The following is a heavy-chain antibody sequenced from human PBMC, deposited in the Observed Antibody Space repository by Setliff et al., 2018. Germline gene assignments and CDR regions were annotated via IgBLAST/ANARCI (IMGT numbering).Heavy chain of an antibody. CDR2: ISPGNSDT. CDR3: AASYSSSPRGAFDV. D-gene: IGHD3-22*01. J-gene: IGHJ3*01. Sequence: GESLKISCKTSGFDFTNYWIGWVRQKPGKGLEWMGIISPGNSDTRDSPSFQGQVTISADKSTNTAYVQWRTLTASDTAMYYCAASYSSSPRGAFDVWGQGTMVTVSS. CDR1: GFDFTNYW. V-gene: IGHV5-51*01.